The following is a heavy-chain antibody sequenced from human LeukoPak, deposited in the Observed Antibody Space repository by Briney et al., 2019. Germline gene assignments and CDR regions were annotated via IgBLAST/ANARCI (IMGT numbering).Heavy chain of an antibody. V-gene: IGHV1-46*01. CDR1: GYTFTGYY. Sequence: ASVKVSCKASGYTFTGYYMHWVRQAPGQGLEWMGIINPSGGSTIYAQKFQGRVTLTRDTSTNTVYMELSSLRSDDTAVYYCARGDGYPTPSRNSFDPWGQGNLVTVSS. D-gene: IGHD5-24*01. CDR2: INPSGGST. CDR3: ARGDGYPTPSRNSFDP. J-gene: IGHJ5*02.